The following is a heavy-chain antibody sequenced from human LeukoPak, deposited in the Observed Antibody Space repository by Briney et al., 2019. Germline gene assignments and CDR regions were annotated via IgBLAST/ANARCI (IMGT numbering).Heavy chain of an antibody. CDR2: INPNSGGT. CDR3: ARELGSYYDSSGYEYFQH. CDR1: GYTFTGYY. D-gene: IGHD3-22*01. J-gene: IGHJ1*01. V-gene: IGHV1-2*02. Sequence: ASVKVSCKASGYTFTGYYMHWVRQAPGQGLEWMGWINPNSGGTNYAQKFQGRVTMTRDTSISTAYMELSRLRSDDTAVYYCARELGSYYDSSGYEYFQHWGQGTLVTVSS.